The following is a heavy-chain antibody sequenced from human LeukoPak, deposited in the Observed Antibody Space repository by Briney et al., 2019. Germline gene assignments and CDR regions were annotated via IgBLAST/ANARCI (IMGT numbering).Heavy chain of an antibody. J-gene: IGHJ4*02. V-gene: IGHV3-23*01. Sequence: GGSLRLSCAASGFTFSRPAMSWVRQAPGKGLEWVSAISGSGDSTSYADSVKGRFTISRDNSNNTLYLQMNNLRAEDTAVYYCAKDGSFYSGSYYSDYWGQGTLVTVSS. CDR1: GFTFSRPA. CDR3: AKDGSFYSGSYYSDY. CDR2: ISGSGDST. D-gene: IGHD1-26*01.